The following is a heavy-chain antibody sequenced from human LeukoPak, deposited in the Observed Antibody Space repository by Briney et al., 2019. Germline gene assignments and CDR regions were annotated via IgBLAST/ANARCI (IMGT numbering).Heavy chain of an antibody. CDR2: IYNSGST. CDR1: GGSISSYS. CDR3: ARASGSGSYPLDY. V-gene: IGHV4-59*01. Sequence: KASETLSLTCSVSGGSISSYSWSWIRQPPGKGLEWIRYIYNSGSTNYNPSLKSRITISVDTPKNHFSLKLTSVTAADTAVYYCARASGSGSYPLDYWGQGTLVTVSS. D-gene: IGHD3-10*01. J-gene: IGHJ4*02.